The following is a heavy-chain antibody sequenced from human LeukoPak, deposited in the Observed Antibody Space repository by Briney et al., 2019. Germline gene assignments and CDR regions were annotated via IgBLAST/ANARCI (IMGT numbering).Heavy chain of an antibody. Sequence: ASVKVSCKASGYTFTGYYMHWVRQARGQGLEWMGWINPNSGGTKYAQKFQGWVTMTRDTSISTAYMELSRLRSDDTAVYYCARGGIVVPAAIVESPDYYYYYMDVWGKGTTVTVSS. D-gene: IGHD2-2*01. V-gene: IGHV1-2*04. J-gene: IGHJ6*03. CDR2: INPNSGGT. CDR1: GYTFTGYY. CDR3: ARGGIVVPAAIVESPDYYYYYMDV.